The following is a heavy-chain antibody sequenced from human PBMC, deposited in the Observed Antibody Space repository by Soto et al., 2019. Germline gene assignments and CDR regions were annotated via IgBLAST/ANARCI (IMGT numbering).Heavy chain of an antibody. CDR2: ISYDGSNK. V-gene: IGHV3-30-3*01. CDR3: ARVPVTISGLPDY. D-gene: IGHD3-3*01. Sequence: QVQVVESGGGVVQPWRSLRLSCAASGFTFTSYAMHWVRQAPGKGLEWVAAISYDGSNKYYADSVKGRFTISRDNSKNTLYLQMNSLRAEDTAVFDCARVPVTISGLPDYWGQGTLVTVSS. CDR1: GFTFTSYA. J-gene: IGHJ4*02.